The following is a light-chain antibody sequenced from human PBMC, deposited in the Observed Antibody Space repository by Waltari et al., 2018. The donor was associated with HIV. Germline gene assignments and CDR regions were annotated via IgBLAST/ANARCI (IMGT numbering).Light chain of an antibody. J-gene: IGLJ2*01. V-gene: IGLV3-25*03. CDR2: KDT. Sequence: SYDLTQPPSVSVSPGQTARITCSGDALPKQYAYWYQQTSGQAPRLIIFKDTERPAGIPERFSGSTSGTTVSLTIRGVQAEDEAAYHCQSADSSGTHVVFGGGTKLTV. CDR1: ALPKQY. CDR3: QSADSSGTHVV.